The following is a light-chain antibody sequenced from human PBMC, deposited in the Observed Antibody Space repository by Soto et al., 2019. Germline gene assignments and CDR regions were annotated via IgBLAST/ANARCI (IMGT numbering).Light chain of an antibody. J-gene: IGLJ1*01. CDR1: STDVGGYNY. CDR3: GSYNSTDTPLV. CDR2: EVS. V-gene: IGLV2-14*01. Sequence: QSALAQPSSVSGSPGQSITISCTGTSTDVGGYNYVSWYQHRPGKGPKLIIYEVSNRPSRVSDRFSGSKSGNKASLIISNLEAEDESDYYCGSYNSTDTPLVFGTGTKFTVL.